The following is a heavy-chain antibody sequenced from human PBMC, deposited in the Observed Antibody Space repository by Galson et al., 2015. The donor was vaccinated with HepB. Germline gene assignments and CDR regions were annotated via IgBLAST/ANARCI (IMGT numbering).Heavy chain of an antibody. Sequence: SVKVSCKASGGTFSSYAISWVRQAPGQGLEWMGGIIPIFGTANYAQKFQGRVTITADESTSTAYMELSSLRSEDTAVYYCAREASAVAGRRWFDPWGQGTLVTVSS. CDR1: GGTFSSYA. V-gene: IGHV1-69*13. D-gene: IGHD6-19*01. J-gene: IGHJ5*02. CDR2: IIPIFGTA. CDR3: AREASAVAGRRWFDP.